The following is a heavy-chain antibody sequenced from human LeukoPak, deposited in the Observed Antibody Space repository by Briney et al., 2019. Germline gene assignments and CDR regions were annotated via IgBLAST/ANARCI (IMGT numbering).Heavy chain of an antibody. V-gene: IGHV3-9*01. CDR2: ISWNSGSI. Sequence: GGSLRLSCAASGFTFDDYAMHWVRQAPGKGLEWVSGISWNSGSIGYADSAKGRFTISRDNAKNSLYLQMNSLRAEDTALYYCAKDISRDGYNYAFDIWGQGTMVTVSS. CDR3: AKDISRDGYNYAFDI. CDR1: GFTFDDYA. D-gene: IGHD5-24*01. J-gene: IGHJ3*02.